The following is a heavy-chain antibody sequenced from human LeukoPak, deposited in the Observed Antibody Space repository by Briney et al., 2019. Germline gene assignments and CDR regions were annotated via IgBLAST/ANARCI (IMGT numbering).Heavy chain of an antibody. CDR3: ARGARGYSYGPRYFDY. CDR1: GGSITSTNY. D-gene: IGHD5-18*01. V-gene: IGHV4-4*02. J-gene: IGHJ4*02. Sequence: PSETLSLTCGVSGGSITSTNYRTWVRQPPGKGLEWIGEVNLQGSTNYNPSLMGRVAISVDMSENHISLQLTSVTAADTAVYYCARGARGYSYGPRYFDYWGQGTLVTVSS. CDR2: VNLQGST.